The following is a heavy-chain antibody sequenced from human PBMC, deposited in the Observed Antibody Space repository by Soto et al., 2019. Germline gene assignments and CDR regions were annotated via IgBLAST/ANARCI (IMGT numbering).Heavy chain of an antibody. Sequence: GESLRTACEGSGYSFTRYCIIWVLQMPGKGLEWMGRIDPSDSYTNYSPSFQGHVTISADKSISTAYLQWSSLKASDTAMYYCARREAARQLYYSYGMDVWGKGTKVTVSS. CDR2: IDPSDSYT. CDR1: GYSFTRYC. V-gene: IGHV5-10-1*01. J-gene: IGHJ6*04. D-gene: IGHD6-6*01. CDR3: ARREAARQLYYSYGMDV.